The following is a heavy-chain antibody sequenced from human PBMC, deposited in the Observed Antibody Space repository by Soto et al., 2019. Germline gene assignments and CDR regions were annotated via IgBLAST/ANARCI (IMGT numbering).Heavy chain of an antibody. V-gene: IGHV3-7*01. J-gene: IGHJ4*02. D-gene: IGHD1-7*01. Sequence: EVQLVESGGGLVQPGGSLRLSCTASGFTFSNCWMSWVRQAPGEGLEWVANMNQDGSERYYVDSVKGRFTISRDNAKNSLYLQVSSLRAEDTAIYYCTRDRSGTMLFWGQGTLVTVSS. CDR1: GFTFSNCW. CDR3: TRDRSGTMLF. CDR2: MNQDGSER.